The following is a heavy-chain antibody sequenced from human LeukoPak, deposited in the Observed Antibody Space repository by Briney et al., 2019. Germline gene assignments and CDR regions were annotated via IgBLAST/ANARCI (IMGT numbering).Heavy chain of an antibody. CDR2: ISAYNGNT. CDR3: TRDQYRGGSFSSGERVY. CDR1: GYTFSTYG. V-gene: IGHV1-18*01. Sequence: ASVKVSCKSSGYTFSTYGITWVRQAPGQGLEGMGWISAYNGNTNYAQKLQGRVTLTTDTSTSTAYMELRSLRSDDTAVFYCTRDQYRGGSFSSGERVYWGQGTPVTVSS. D-gene: IGHD2-15*01. J-gene: IGHJ4*02.